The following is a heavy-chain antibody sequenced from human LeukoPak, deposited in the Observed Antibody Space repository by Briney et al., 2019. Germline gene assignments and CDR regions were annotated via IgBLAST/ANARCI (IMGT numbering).Heavy chain of an antibody. CDR2: IYPGDSDT. CDR3: ASLYYDILTGYYSDY. D-gene: IGHD3-9*01. CDR1: GYSFTSYW. V-gene: IGHV5-51*01. Sequence: GESLKISCKGSGYSFTSYWIGWARQMPGKGLEWMGIIYPGDSDTRYSPSFQGQVTISADKSISTAYLQWSSLKASDTAMYCCASLYYDILTGYYSDYWGQGTLVTVSS. J-gene: IGHJ4*02.